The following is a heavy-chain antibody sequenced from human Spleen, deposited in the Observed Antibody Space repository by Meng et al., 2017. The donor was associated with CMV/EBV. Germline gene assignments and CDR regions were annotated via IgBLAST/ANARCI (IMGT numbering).Heavy chain of an antibody. CDR3: ARLNYYGMDV. V-gene: IGHV3-48*04. CDR2: ISKSSSPI. Sequence: GESLKISCAASGFTFSSYWMHWVRQTPGKGLEWVSYISKSSSPIYYADSVKGRFTISRDNAKNSLYLQMNSLRAEDTAVYYCARLNYYGMDVWGQGTTVTVSS. CDR1: GFTFSSYW. J-gene: IGHJ6*02. D-gene: IGHD3-16*01.